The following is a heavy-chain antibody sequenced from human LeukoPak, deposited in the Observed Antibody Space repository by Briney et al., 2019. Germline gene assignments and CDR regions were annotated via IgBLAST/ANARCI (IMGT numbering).Heavy chain of an antibody. CDR2: IIPIFGTA. V-gene: IGHV1-69*13. J-gene: IGHJ5*02. Sequence: ASVKVSCKASGGTFSSYAISWVRQAPGQGLEWMGGIIPIFGTANYAQKFQGRVTITADESTSTAYMELSSLRSEDTAVYYCARDLDTASPPFDPWGQGTLVTVSS. CDR1: GGTFSSYA. D-gene: IGHD5-18*01. CDR3: ARDLDTASPPFDP.